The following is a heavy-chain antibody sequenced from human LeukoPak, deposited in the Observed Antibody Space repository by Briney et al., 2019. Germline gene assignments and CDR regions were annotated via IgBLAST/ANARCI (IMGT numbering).Heavy chain of an antibody. CDR2: IYYSGST. J-gene: IGHJ3*02. V-gene: IGHV4-59*01. CDR1: GGSIRGYY. CDR3: ARGRVALSPFDI. Sequence: SETLSLTCTVSGGSIRGYYWTWIRQPPGKGLEWIGSIYYSGSTNYNPSLNSRGTISVDTSKSQFSLQVRSVTAADTALYYCARGRVALSPFDIWGQGTMVTVSS. D-gene: IGHD2-15*01.